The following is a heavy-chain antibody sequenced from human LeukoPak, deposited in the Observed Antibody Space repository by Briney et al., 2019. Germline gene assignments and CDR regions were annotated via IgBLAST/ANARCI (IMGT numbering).Heavy chain of an antibody. CDR2: INWNGGST. V-gene: IGHV3-20*01. CDR3: ARHSYGSPGDV. D-gene: IGHD5-18*01. J-gene: IGHJ6*04. Sequence: GALRLSCAASGFTFDDYGMSWVRQAPGKGLEWVSGINWNGGSTGYADSVKGRFTISRDNAKNSLNLQMNSLRAEDTALYHCARHSYGSPGDVWGKGTTVTVSS. CDR1: GFTFDDYG.